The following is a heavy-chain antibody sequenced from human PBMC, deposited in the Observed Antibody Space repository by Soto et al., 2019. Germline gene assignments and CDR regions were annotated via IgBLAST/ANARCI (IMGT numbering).Heavy chain of an antibody. Sequence: GGSLRLSCAASGFTFDDYAMHWVRQAPGKGLEWVSLISWDGGSTYYADSVKGRFTISRDNSKNSLYLQMNSLRAEDTALYYCAKDMAGVPYYYYYGMDVWGQGTTVTVSS. D-gene: IGHD3-10*01. CDR3: AKDMAGVPYYYYYGMDV. J-gene: IGHJ6*02. CDR2: ISWDGGST. CDR1: GFTFDDYA. V-gene: IGHV3-43D*03.